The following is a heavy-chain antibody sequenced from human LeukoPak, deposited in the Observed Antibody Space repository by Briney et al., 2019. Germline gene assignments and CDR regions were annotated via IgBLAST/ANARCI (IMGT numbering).Heavy chain of an antibody. CDR3: AKGSVSVVPLYDP. CDR2: ISGGGGVT. Sequence: GGSLRLSCAASGFTVRTNYMTWVRQAPGKGLEWVSGISGGGGVTYYADSVKGRFTISRDNSKHTLYLQMNSLRAEDTAVYYCAKGSVSVVPLYDPWGQGTLVTVSS. D-gene: IGHD2-15*01. J-gene: IGHJ5*02. CDR1: GFTVRTNY. V-gene: IGHV3-23*01.